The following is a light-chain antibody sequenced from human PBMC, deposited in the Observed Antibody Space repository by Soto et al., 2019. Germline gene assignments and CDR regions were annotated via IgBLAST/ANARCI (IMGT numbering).Light chain of an antibody. CDR3: QQSHTFPIT. J-gene: IGKJ5*01. CDR2: AAS. Sequence: TQMTQSPSSVSASVGDSVTITCLASRVISSLLAWYQQKPVKAPNLLIYAASNLQSGVPSRFSASGSGTDFTLTINNLQPEDFATYYCQQSHTFPITFGQGTRLEIK. CDR1: RVISSL. V-gene: IGKV1-12*01.